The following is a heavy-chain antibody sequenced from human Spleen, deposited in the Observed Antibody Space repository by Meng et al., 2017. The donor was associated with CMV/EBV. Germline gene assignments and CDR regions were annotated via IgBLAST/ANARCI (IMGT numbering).Heavy chain of an antibody. Sequence: GGSLRLSCTASGFTFGDYAMSWVRQAPGKGLEWVGFIRSKAYGGTTEYAASVKGRFTISRDDSKNTLYLQMNSLRAEDTALYYCAKDISNWGKSTTSCCWDYWGQGTLVTVSS. V-gene: IGHV3-49*04. J-gene: IGHJ4*02. CDR2: IRSKAYGGTT. CDR1: GFTFGDYA. D-gene: IGHD2-2*01. CDR3: AKDISNWGKSTTSCCWDY.